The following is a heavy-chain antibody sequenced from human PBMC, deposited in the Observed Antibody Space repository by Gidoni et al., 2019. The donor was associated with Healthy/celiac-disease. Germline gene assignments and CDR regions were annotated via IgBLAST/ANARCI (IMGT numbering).Heavy chain of an antibody. CDR1: VFTFSSYA. D-gene: IGHD2-8*01. Sequence: EVQLLESGGGLVQPGGSLRLSCAASVFTFSSYAMSWVRQAPGKGLEWVSGISGSGSSTYYADSVKGRFTISRDNSKNTLYLQMNSLRAEDTAMYYCAKDLAHLGVENWFDPWGQGTLVTVSS. CDR2: ISGSGSST. V-gene: IGHV3-23*01. J-gene: IGHJ5*02. CDR3: AKDLAHLGVENWFDP.